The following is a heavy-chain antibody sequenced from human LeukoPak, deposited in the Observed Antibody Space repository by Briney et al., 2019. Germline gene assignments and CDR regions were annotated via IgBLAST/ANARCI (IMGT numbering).Heavy chain of an antibody. V-gene: IGHV3-20*04. J-gene: IGHJ5*02. D-gene: IGHD6-19*01. CDR2: LHWHGRDP. CDR1: GFNFEDYG. CDR3: ARVIGYSSGWYGGVEWFDP. Sequence: PGGSLRLSCVASGFNFEDYGMTWVRRAPGRGLEWVSGLHWHGRDPDYADSVKGRFTISRDNSKNTLYLQMNSLRAEDTAVYYCARVIGYSSGWYGGVEWFDPWGQGTLVTVSS.